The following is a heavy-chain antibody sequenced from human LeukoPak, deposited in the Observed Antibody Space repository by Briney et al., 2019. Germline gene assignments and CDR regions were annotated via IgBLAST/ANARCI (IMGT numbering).Heavy chain of an antibody. V-gene: IGHV4-38-2*02. CDR2: MYHSGST. J-gene: IGHJ4*02. D-gene: IGHD1-26*01. Sequence: SETLSLTCRVSGYSISSAYYWGWIRQPPGKGLGWIGTMYHSGSTNYNPSLKSRVTISVDTSKNQFSLKLSSVTAADTAVYFCARCFRGASIDYWGQRTLFTVSS. CDR3: ARCFRGASIDY. CDR1: GYSISSAYY.